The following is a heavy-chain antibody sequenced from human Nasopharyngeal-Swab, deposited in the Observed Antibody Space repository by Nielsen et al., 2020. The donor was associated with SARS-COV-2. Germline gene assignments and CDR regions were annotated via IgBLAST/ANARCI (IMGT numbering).Heavy chain of an antibody. CDR1: GGSFSGYY. D-gene: IGHD3-22*01. CDR3: ARAEPSGGWYYYDSSGYYYGY. V-gene: IGHV4-34*01. J-gene: IGHJ4*02. Sequence: SETLSLTCAVYGGSFSGYYSSCIRQPPGKGLEWIGEINHSGSTNYNPSLKSRVTISVDTSKNQFPLKLSSVTAADTAVYYCARAEPSGGWYYYDSSGYYYGYWGQGTLVTVSS. CDR2: INHSGST.